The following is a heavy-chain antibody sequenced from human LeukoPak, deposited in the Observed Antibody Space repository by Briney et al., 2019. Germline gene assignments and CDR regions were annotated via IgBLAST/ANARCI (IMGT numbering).Heavy chain of an antibody. CDR1: GGSISNYY. CDR3: ARGAYCGGDCYSFDY. D-gene: IGHD2-21*02. J-gene: IGHJ4*02. CDR2: VYSSGIT. Sequence: SETLSLTCTVSGGSISNYYWNWIRQPAGKGLEWIGRVYSSGITNYNPSLRSRVTISVDTHKNQFSLKLSSVTAADTAVYYCARGAYCGGDCYSFDYWGQGTLVTVSS. V-gene: IGHV4-4*07.